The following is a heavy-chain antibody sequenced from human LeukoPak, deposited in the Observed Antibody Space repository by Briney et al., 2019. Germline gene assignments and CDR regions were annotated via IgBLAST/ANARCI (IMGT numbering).Heavy chain of an antibody. CDR1: GYTFTGYY. CDR3: ARVAAEVVGVPGAIGFGWLRRDYYYMDV. CDR2: INLNSGGT. D-gene: IGHD2-2*02. V-gene: IGHV1-2*02. J-gene: IGHJ6*03. Sequence: ASVKVSCKASGYTFTGYYMHWVRQAPGQGLEWMGWINLNSGGTNYPQKFQDRVTMTRDTSISTAYMELSSLRSEDTAVYYCARVAAEVVGVPGAIGFGWLRRDYYYMDVWGKGTTVTVSS.